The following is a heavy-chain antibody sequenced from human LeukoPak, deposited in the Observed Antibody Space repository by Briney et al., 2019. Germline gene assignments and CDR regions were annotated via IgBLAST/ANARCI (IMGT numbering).Heavy chain of an antibody. CDR3: ATTPPGYSSSWQRTFDY. CDR1: GYTFTSYD. J-gene: IGHJ4*02. D-gene: IGHD6-13*01. Sequence: ASVKVSCKASGYTFTSYDINWVRQATGQGLEWMGWMNPNSGNTGYAQKFQGRVTMTRNTSISTACMELSSLRSEDTAVYYCATTPPGYSSSWQRTFDYWGQGTLVTVSS. V-gene: IGHV1-8*01. CDR2: MNPNSGNT.